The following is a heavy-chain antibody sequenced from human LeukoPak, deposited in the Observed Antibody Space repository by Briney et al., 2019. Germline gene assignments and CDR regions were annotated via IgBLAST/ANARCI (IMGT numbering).Heavy chain of an antibody. V-gene: IGHV1-2*02. Sequence: ASVKVSCKASGYTFTRYYMHWVRQAPGQGLEWMGWINPNSGGTNYAQKFQGRVTMTRDTSISTAYMELSRLRSDDTAVYYCARDTAYDFWSGYSYYFDYWGQGTLVTVSS. CDR2: INPNSGGT. J-gene: IGHJ4*02. CDR3: ARDTAYDFWSGYSYYFDY. CDR1: GYTFTRYY. D-gene: IGHD3-3*01.